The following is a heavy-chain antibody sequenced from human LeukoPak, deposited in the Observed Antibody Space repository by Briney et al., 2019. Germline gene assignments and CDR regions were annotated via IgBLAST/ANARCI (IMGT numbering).Heavy chain of an antibody. Sequence: AGGSLRLSCAASGFTFSSHWMDWVRQAPGKGLVWVSGINSDGGSTRYAESVKGRFTISRDNAKNTLYLQMNSLRAEDTAVYYCARVGSTDSPHAFDIWGQGTMVTVSS. D-gene: IGHD3-22*01. J-gene: IGHJ3*02. V-gene: IGHV3-74*01. CDR1: GFTFSSHW. CDR2: INSDGGST. CDR3: ARVGSTDSPHAFDI.